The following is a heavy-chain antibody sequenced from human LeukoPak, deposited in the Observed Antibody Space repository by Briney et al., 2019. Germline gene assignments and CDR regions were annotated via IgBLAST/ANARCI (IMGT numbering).Heavy chain of an antibody. Sequence: PGGSLRLSCAASGFTFDDYAMHWVRQAPGKGLEWVAVIRWNSGSIGYADSVKGRFTISRDNAKNSLYLQMNSLRAEDMALYYCAKAYGSETYYPIDYWGEGALVTVSS. D-gene: IGHD3-10*01. CDR3: AKAYGSETYYPIDY. V-gene: IGHV3-9*03. CDR1: GFTFDDYA. J-gene: IGHJ4*02. CDR2: IRWNSGSI.